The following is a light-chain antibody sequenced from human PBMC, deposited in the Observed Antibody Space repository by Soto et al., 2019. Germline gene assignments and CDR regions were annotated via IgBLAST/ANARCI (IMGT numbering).Light chain of an antibody. J-gene: IGKJ2*01. CDR2: DVS. V-gene: IGKV1-5*01. Sequence: DIQMTQSPSTLSASVGDRVTITCRASHSITNWLAWYQQKPGKAPKVLIYDVSTLGSGVPSRFSGSGSGTEFTLTISSLHPDDFATYYCQPYNNNFGQGTKVEIK. CDR1: HSITNW. CDR3: QPYNNN.